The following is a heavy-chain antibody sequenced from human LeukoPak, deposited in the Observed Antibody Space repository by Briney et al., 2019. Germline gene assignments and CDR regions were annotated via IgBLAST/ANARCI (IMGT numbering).Heavy chain of an antibody. CDR1: GFTVSSNY. Sequence: PGGSLRLSCAASGFTVSSNYMSWVRQAPGKGLEWVSVIYSGGSTYYADSVKGRFTISRDNSKNTLYLQMNSLRAEDTAVYYCARWHGSGSYYNDNYYYYGMDVWGQGTTVTVSS. CDR3: ARWHGSGSYYNDNYYYYGMDV. D-gene: IGHD3-10*01. J-gene: IGHJ6*02. CDR2: IYSGGST. V-gene: IGHV3-53*01.